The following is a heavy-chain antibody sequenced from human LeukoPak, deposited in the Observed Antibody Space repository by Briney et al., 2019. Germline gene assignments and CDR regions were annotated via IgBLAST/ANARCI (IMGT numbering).Heavy chain of an antibody. Sequence: PSETLSLTCAVSGGSITSGDYSWSWIRQPPGQGLEWIGYIYHSGSTYYNPSLKSRVTISVDRSKNQFSLKLSSVTAADTAVYYCARVWSSFPYYFDYWAREPWSPSPQ. CDR2: IYHSGST. CDR3: ARVWSSFPYYFDY. D-gene: IGHD1-26*01. J-gene: IGHJ4*02. V-gene: IGHV4-30-2*01. CDR1: GGSITSGDYS.